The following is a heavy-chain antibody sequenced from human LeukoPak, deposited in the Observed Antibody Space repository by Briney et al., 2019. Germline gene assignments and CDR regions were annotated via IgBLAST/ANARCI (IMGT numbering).Heavy chain of an antibody. J-gene: IGHJ3*02. CDR2: INHSGST. Sequence: SETLSLTCAVYGESFSGYYWSWIRQPPGKGLEWIGEINHSGSTNYNPSLKSRVTISVDTSKNQFSLKLNSVTAADTAVYYCARVKDIVVVPARGVAFNIWGQGTMVTVSS. V-gene: IGHV4-34*01. D-gene: IGHD2-2*01. CDR1: GESFSGYY. CDR3: ARVKDIVVVPARGVAFNI.